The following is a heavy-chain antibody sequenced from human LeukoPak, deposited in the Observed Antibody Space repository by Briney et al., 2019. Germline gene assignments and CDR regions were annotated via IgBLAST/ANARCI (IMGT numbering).Heavy chain of an antibody. Sequence: ASVKASCKASGYIFSNYGISWVRQAPGQGPEWMGWISGYNGDTNYAQKFQGRVSMTTDTSTSTAYLDLRSLRSDDTAVYYCATLSGGQVSGTSSPARKRRMLLPPTAVPSGPTYYYYMDVWGKGTTVTVSS. CDR2: ISGYNGDT. CDR1: GYIFSNYG. J-gene: IGHJ6*03. D-gene: IGHD3-22*01. CDR3: ATLSGGQVSGTSSPARKRRMLLPPTAVPSGPTYYYYMDV. V-gene: IGHV1-18*01.